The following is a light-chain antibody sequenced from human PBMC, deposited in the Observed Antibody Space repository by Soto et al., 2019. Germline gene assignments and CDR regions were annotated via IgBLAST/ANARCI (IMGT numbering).Light chain of an antibody. CDR2: STD. Sequence: QTVVTQEPSLTVSPGGTVTLICASSTGAVTSGHYANWLQQKPGQAPRALIYSTDTKHSWTPARFSGSLLGGKAALTLSGVRPEDEADYYCLLYYGGAVIFGGGTKLTVL. V-gene: IGLV7-43*01. CDR1: TGAVTSGHY. J-gene: IGLJ2*01. CDR3: LLYYGGAVI.